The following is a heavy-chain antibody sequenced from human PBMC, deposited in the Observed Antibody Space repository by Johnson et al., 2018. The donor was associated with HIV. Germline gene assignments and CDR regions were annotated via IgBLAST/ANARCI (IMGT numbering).Heavy chain of an antibody. Sequence: VQLVESGGGLVQPGRSLRLSCAASGFTFDDYAMHWVRQAPGKGLEWVSGISWNSGSIGYVDSVKGRFIISRDNAKSSLFLQMNILTAEDTAVYYCARDLHYYDSSGFNDAFDIWGQGTMVAVSS. CDR1: GFTFDDYA. CDR2: ISWNSGSI. J-gene: IGHJ3*02. CDR3: ARDLHYYDSSGFNDAFDI. V-gene: IGHV3-9*01. D-gene: IGHD3-22*01.